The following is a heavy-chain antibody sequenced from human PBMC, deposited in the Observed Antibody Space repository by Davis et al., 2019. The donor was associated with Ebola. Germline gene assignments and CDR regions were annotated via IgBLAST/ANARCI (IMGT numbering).Heavy chain of an antibody. CDR3: AREGRRSYGMDV. V-gene: IGHV1-69*13. D-gene: IGHD5-24*01. CDR1: GGTFSSYA. Sequence: SVKVSCKASGGTFSSYAISWVRQAPGQGLEWMGGIIPIFGTANYAQKFQGRVTITADESTSTAYMELSSLRSEDTAVYYCAREGRRSYGMDVWGQGTTVTVSS. CDR2: IIPIFGTA. J-gene: IGHJ6*02.